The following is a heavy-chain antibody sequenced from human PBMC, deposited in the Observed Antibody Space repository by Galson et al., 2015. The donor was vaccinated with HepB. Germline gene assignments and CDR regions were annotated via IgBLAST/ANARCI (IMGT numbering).Heavy chain of an antibody. D-gene: IGHD3-10*01. Sequence: SLRLSCAASGFTFSSYGMHWVRQAPGKGLEWVAVIWYDGSNKYYADSVKGRFTISRDNSKNTLYLQMNSLRAEDTAVYYCAREQRFGRYYFDYWGQGTLVTVSS. CDR1: GFTFSSYG. J-gene: IGHJ4*02. CDR2: IWYDGSNK. CDR3: AREQRFGRYYFDY. V-gene: IGHV3-33*08.